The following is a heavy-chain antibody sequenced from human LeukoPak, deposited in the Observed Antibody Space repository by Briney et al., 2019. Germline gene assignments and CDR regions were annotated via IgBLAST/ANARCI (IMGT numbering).Heavy chain of an antibody. CDR3: ARMGSAIDY. D-gene: IGHD1-26*01. CDR2: INPHTGDK. J-gene: IGHJ4*02. V-gene: IGHV1-2*02. Sequence: ASVKVSCKASGYSLIAYYMYWVRQAPGQGLEWMGWINPHTGDKLYAQKFQGRVSMTRDTSLNTAYMEVSRLTSDDTAVYYCARMGSAIDYWGQGTLVTVSS. CDR1: GYSLIAYY.